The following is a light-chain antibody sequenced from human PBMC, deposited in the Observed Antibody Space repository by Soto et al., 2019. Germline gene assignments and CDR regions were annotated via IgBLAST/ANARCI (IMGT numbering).Light chain of an antibody. CDR1: SGSLASTY. CDR3: QSYDSSIVV. V-gene: IGLV6-57*04. J-gene: IGLJ2*01. CDR2: EDN. Sequence: FMLTQPHSVSESPGKTVTISCTRSSGSLASTYMQWYQQRPGSAPTIVIYEDNQRPSGVPDRFSGSIDSSSNSASLTISGLKTEDEADYYCQSYDSSIVVFGGGTKLTVL.